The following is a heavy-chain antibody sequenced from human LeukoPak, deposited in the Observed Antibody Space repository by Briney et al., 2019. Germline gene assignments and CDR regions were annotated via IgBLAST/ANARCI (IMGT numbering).Heavy chain of an antibody. CDR1: GYTFTGYY. V-gene: IGHV1-2*02. D-gene: IGHD4-17*01. J-gene: IGHJ3*02. CDR3: ARVLRPGDYPFDI. CDR2: ISRNSGGT. Sequence: ASVKVSCKASGYTFTGYYMHWVRQAPGQGLEWMGWISRNSGGTNYAQKFQGRVTMTRDTSISTAYMELSRLRSDDTAVYYCARVLRPGDYPFDIWGQGTMVTVSS.